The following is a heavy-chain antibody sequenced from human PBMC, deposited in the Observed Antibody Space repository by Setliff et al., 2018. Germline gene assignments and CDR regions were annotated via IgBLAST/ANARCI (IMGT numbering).Heavy chain of an antibody. D-gene: IGHD3-22*01. CDR2: IKEDGSEK. CDR3: ARGSSGYYYVGYYFDY. V-gene: IGHV3-7*04. Sequence: GGSLRLSCAASGFTFSNYAMSWVRQAPGKGLEWVANIKEDGSEKYYVDSVKGRFTMSRDNAKNSLYLQMNSLRAEDTAVYYCARGSSGYYYVGYYFDYWGQGTLVTVSS. J-gene: IGHJ4*02. CDR1: GFTFSNYA.